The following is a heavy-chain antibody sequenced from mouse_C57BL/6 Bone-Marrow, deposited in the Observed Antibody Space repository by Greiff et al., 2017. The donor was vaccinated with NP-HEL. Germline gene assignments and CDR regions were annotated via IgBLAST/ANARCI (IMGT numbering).Heavy chain of an antibody. CDR2: IRNKANGYTT. Sequence: EVQGVESGGGLVQPGGSLSLSCAASGFTFTDYYMSWVRQPPGKALEWLGFIRNKANGYTTEYSASVKGRFTISRDNSQSILYLQMNALRAEDSATYYCARYGIYYGNHYYAMDYWGQGTSVTGSS. CDR1: GFTFTDYY. V-gene: IGHV7-3*01. CDR3: ARYGIYYGNHYYAMDY. D-gene: IGHD2-1*01. J-gene: IGHJ4*01.